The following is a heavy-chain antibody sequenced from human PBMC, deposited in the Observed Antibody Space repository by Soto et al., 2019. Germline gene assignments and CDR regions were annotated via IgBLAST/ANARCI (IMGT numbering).Heavy chain of an antibody. V-gene: IGHV4-59*01. D-gene: IGHD1-20*01. Sequence: SETLSLTCTVSGGSISSYYWSWIRQPPGKGLEWIGYIYYSGSTNYNPSLKSRVTISVDTSKNQFSLKLSSVTAADTAVYYCARVDNWNDYYFDYWGQGTLVTVSS. CDR3: ARVDNWNDYYFDY. CDR1: GGSISSYY. J-gene: IGHJ4*02. CDR2: IYYSGST.